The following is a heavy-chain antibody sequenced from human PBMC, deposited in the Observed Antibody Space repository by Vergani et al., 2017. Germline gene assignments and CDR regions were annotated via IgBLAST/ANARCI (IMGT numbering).Heavy chain of an antibody. J-gene: IGHJ2*01. V-gene: IGHV3-9*01. Sequence: EVQLVESGGGLVQPGRSLRLSCAASGFTFDDYAMHWVRQAPGKGLEWVSGISWNSGSIGYADSVKGRFTISRDNAKNSLYLQMNSLRAEDTALYYCARRQDSSGYYYDYWYFDLWGRGTLVTVSS. CDR2: ISWNSGSI. D-gene: IGHD3-22*01. CDR1: GFTFDDYA. CDR3: ARRQDSSGYYYDYWYFDL.